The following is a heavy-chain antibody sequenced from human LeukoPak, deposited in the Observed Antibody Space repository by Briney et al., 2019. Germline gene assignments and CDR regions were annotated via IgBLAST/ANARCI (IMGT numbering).Heavy chain of an antibody. D-gene: IGHD6-13*01. J-gene: IGHJ4*02. CDR3: AIAAADY. Sequence: GGSLRLSCAASGFTFSSYAMSWVRQAPGKGLEWVANIKQDGSEKYYVDSVKGRFTISRDNAKNSLYLQMNSLRAEDTAVYYCAIAAADYWGQGTLVTVSS. CDR2: IKQDGSEK. CDR1: GFTFSSYA. V-gene: IGHV3-7*01.